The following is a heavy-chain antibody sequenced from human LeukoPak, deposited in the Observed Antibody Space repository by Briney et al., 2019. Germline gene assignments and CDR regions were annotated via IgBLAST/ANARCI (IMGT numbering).Heavy chain of an antibody. V-gene: IGHV4-39*01. J-gene: IGHJ3*02. D-gene: IGHD5-24*01. Sequence: SEALSLTCTVSGGSISSSSYYWGWIRQPPGKGLEWIGSIYYSGSTYYNPSLKSRVTISVDTSKNQFSLKLSSVTAADTAVYYCARHIPRRDGYNPNAFDIWGQGTMVTVSS. CDR3: ARHIPRRDGYNPNAFDI. CDR1: GGSISSSSYY. CDR2: IYYSGST.